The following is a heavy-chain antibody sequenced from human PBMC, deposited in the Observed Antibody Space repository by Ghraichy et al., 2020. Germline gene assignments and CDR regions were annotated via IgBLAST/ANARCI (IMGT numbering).Heavy chain of an antibody. J-gene: IGHJ4*02. CDR2: ISSSSSTI. Sequence: GESLNISCAASGFTFSSYSMNWVRQAPGKGLEWVSYISSSSSTIYYADSVKGRFTISRDNAKNSLYLQMNSLRAEDTAVYYCARYPRTVYSSSWYDYWGQGTLVTVSS. D-gene: IGHD6-13*01. CDR1: GFTFSSYS. V-gene: IGHV3-48*01. CDR3: ARYPRTVYSSSWYDY.